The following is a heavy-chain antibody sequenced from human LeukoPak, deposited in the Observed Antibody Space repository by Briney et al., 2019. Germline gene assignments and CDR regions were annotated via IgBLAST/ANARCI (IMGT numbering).Heavy chain of an antibody. CDR1: GGSISSSSYY. Sequence: SETLSLTCTVSGGSISSSSYYWGWIRQPPGKGLEWIGSIYYSGSTYYNPSLKSRVTISVDTSKNQFSLKLSSVTAANTAVYYCARLPRIMITFGGVLFDYWGQGTLVTVSS. CDR2: IYYSGST. J-gene: IGHJ4*02. CDR3: ARLPRIMITFGGVLFDY. V-gene: IGHV4-39*01. D-gene: IGHD3-16*01.